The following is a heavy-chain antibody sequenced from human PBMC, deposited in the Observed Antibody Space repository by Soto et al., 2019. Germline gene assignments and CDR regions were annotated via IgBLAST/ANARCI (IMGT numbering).Heavy chain of an antibody. Sequence: VQLLESGGGLVQPGGSLRPSCAASGFTFYRYDMFWVRQTPRRGLEWVSFISGSGGRIEYGDLVRGRFTASRDNAEDTLSLQMNSLAFDDTGVYYCVRRGSETGWYYDQWGQGTLVAVSS. V-gene: IGHV3-23*02. CDR2: ISGSGGRI. CDR1: GFTFYRYD. D-gene: IGHD6-19*01. CDR3: VRRGSETGWYYDQ. J-gene: IGHJ4*02.